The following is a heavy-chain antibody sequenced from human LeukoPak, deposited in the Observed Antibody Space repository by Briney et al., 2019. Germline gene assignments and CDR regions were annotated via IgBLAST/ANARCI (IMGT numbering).Heavy chain of an antibody. CDR3: AKVFPSSYYYMDV. CDR2: IRYDGSNK. CDR1: GFTFSSYG. J-gene: IGHJ6*03. V-gene: IGHV3-30*02. Sequence: PGGSLRLSCAASGFTFSSYGMHWGRQAPGKGLEWVAFIRYDGSNKYYADSVKGRFTISRDNSKNTRYLQMNSLRAEDTAVYYCAKVFPSSYYYMDVWGKGTTVTISS. D-gene: IGHD2-21*01.